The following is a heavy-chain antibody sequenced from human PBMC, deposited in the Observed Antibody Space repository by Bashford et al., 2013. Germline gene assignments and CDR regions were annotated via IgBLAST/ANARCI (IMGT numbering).Heavy chain of an antibody. J-gene: IGHJ4*02. V-gene: IGHV1-2*02. CDR3: ATSRVAGLDS. CDR2: LNPHSGGT. Sequence: WVRQAPGQGLEWMGYLNPHSGGTTYAQNFQGRVTMTRDTSISTAYLELSSLTSDDTAVYYCATSRVAGLDSWGQGPWSPSPQ. D-gene: IGHD6-19*01.